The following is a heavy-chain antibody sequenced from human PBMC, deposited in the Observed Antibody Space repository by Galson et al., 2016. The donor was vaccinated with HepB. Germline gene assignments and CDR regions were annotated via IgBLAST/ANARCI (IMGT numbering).Heavy chain of an antibody. CDR3: ARALFGSGRYWCLDV. CDR2: ISSNGATL. V-gene: IGHV3-48*03. D-gene: IGHD3-10*01. CDR1: GFTFSRYE. Sequence: SLRLSCAASGFTFSRYEMNWVRTAPGKGLEWVSYISSNGATLYYAASVKGRFTLTRDNAKNSLCLQMNSLRDEDTAVYFCARALFGSGRYWCLDVWGQGTTVTVSS. J-gene: IGHJ6*02.